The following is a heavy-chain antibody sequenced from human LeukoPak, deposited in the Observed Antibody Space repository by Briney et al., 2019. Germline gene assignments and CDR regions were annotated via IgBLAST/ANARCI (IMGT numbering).Heavy chain of an antibody. CDR3: AKNPDYGDYVY. Sequence: GGSLRLSCAASGFTFSNYAMSWVRQAPGKGLEWVSVIYSGGSTYYADSVKGRFTISRDNSKNTLYLQMNSLRAEDTAVYYCAKNPDYGDYVYWGQGTLVTVSS. CDR1: GFTFSNYA. CDR2: IYSGGST. V-gene: IGHV3-23*03. J-gene: IGHJ4*02. D-gene: IGHD4-17*01.